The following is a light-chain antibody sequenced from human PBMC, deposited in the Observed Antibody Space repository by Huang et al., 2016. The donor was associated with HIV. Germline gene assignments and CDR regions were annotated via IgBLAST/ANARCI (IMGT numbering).Light chain of an antibody. J-gene: IGKJ4*01. CDR3: QQYNNWPPLT. Sequence: EVVMTQSPATLSVSPGERVTLSCRASQRVDSDLAWYQQKPGQAPRLLIYGASIRATGIPVRFSGSGSETDFTLSISSLQSEDFAVYYCQQYNNWPPLTFGGGTKLEIK. CDR1: QRVDSD. CDR2: GAS. V-gene: IGKV3-15*01.